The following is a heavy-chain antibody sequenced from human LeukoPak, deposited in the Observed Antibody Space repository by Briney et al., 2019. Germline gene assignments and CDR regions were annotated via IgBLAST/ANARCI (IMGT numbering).Heavy chain of an antibody. CDR1: GYTFTGYY. Sequence: ASVKVSCKASGYTFTGYYIHWVRQAPGQGLEWMGRINPNSGGTNYAQKFQGRVTMTRDTSISTAYMELSRLRSDDTAVYYCASRDLYGDYREDWFDPWGQGTLVTVSS. CDR3: ASRDLYGDYREDWFDP. CDR2: INPNSGGT. D-gene: IGHD4-17*01. V-gene: IGHV1-2*06. J-gene: IGHJ5*02.